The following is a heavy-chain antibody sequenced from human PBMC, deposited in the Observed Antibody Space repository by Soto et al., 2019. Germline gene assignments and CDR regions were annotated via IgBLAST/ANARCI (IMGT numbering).Heavy chain of an antibody. CDR2: INHSGST. J-gene: IGHJ4*02. D-gene: IGHD1-1*01. CDR1: GGSFSGYY. CDR3: VRHGRLQLRPFDY. V-gene: IGHV4-34*01. Sequence: PSETLSLTCAVYGGSFSGYYWSWIRQPPGKGLEWIGEINHSGSTNYNPSLKSRVTISVDTSKNQFSLKLSSVTAADSSMYYCVRHGRLQLRPFDYWGQGTLVTVSS.